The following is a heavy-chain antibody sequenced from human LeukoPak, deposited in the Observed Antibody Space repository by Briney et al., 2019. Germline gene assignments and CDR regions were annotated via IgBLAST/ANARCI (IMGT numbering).Heavy chain of an antibody. D-gene: IGHD4-17*01. V-gene: IGHV1-18*01. CDR2: ISAYTDNT. CDR1: GGTFSSYA. CDR3: ARTLWTTVTNFDY. Sequence: GASVKVSCKASGGTFSSYAISWVRQAPGQGLEWMGWISAYTDNTNYAQNLQGRVTMTTDRSTSTAYLELRSLGSDDTAVYFCARTLWTTVTNFDYWGQGTLVTVSS. J-gene: IGHJ4*02.